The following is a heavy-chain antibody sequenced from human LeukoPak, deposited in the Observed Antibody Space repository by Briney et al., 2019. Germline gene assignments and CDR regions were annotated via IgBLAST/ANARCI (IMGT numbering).Heavy chain of an antibody. CDR2: ISVYNDDT. V-gene: IGHV1-18*01. Sequence: ASVKVSCKASGYAFRTYGISWVRQAVGQGLEWMGWISVYNDDTHYAQKFQGRLSMTTDTSRSTVYMELRSLRSDDTAVYFCARSTQLPSEYFNGMDVWGQGTTVTVSS. CDR3: ARSTQLPSEYFNGMDV. D-gene: IGHD5-24*01. CDR1: GYAFRTYG. J-gene: IGHJ6*01.